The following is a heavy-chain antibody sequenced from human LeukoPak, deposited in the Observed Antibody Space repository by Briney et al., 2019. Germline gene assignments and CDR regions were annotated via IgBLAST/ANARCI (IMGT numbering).Heavy chain of an antibody. Sequence: PGGSLRLSCAASGFTFGNYWMSWVRQAPGKGLEWVANIRQDGSEKYYVDSVKGRFTISRDNAKNSLFLQMNSLRAEDTAVYYCARDRRDCSSESCHLPWFDPWGQGTLVTVSA. D-gene: IGHD2-15*01. CDR3: ARDRRDCSSESCHLPWFDP. CDR1: GFTFGNYW. V-gene: IGHV3-7*01. J-gene: IGHJ5*02. CDR2: IRQDGSEK.